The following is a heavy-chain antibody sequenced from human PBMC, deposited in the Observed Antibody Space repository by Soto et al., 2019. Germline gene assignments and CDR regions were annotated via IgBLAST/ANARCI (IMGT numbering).Heavy chain of an antibody. Sequence: GGSLRLSCSASGFTFSSYAMHWVRQAPGKGLEYVSSISTNGGSTHYADSVKGRFTISRDNSKNTQYLQMSSLRADDTAVYYCVKGEYYYDSSGYYLFDYWCQGTLVTVSS. CDR3: VKGEYYYDSSGYYLFDY. D-gene: IGHD3-22*01. CDR1: GFTFSSYA. J-gene: IGHJ4*02. CDR2: ISTNGGST. V-gene: IGHV3-64D*06.